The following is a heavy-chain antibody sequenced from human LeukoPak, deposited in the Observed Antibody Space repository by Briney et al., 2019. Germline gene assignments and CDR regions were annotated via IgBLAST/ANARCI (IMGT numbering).Heavy chain of an antibody. CDR1: GFTLSSYE. V-gene: IGHV3-48*03. CDR3: ARVDSSEIYY. CDR2: ISSSGGPI. Sequence: GGSLRLSCAASGFTLSSYEMNWVRQAPGKGLEWVSYISSSGGPIFYAGSVKGRFTISRDNAKNSLYLQMNSLRAEDTAVYYCARVDSSEIYYWGQGTLVTVSS. J-gene: IGHJ4*02. D-gene: IGHD6-13*01.